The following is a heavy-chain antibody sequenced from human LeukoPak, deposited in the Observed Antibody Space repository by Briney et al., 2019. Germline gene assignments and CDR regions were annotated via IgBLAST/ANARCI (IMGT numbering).Heavy chain of an antibody. CDR2: INHSGST. D-gene: IGHD2-15*01. V-gene: IGHV4-34*01. CDR1: GGSFSGYY. J-gene: IGHJ4*02. CDR3: ATRGGYCSGGSCYHFDY. Sequence: SETLSLTCAVYGGSFSGYYWSWIRQPPGKGLEWLGEINHSGSTNYNPSLKSRVAISVDTSKNQFSLKLSSVTAADTAVYYCATRGGYCSGGSCYHFDYWGQGTLVTVSS.